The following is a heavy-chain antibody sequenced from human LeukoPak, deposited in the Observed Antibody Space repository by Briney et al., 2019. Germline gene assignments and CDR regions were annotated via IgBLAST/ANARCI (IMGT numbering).Heavy chain of an antibody. CDR2: MNPNSGNT. V-gene: IGHV1-8*02. D-gene: IGHD2-2*01. CDR1: GYTFTSYG. CDR3: ARGIVVVPENWFDP. Sequence: ASVKVSCKASGYTFTSYGISWVRQAPGQGLEWMGWMNPNSGNTGYAQKFQGRVTMTRNTSISTAYMELSSLRSEDTAVYYCARGIVVVPENWFDPWGQGTLVTVSS. J-gene: IGHJ5*02.